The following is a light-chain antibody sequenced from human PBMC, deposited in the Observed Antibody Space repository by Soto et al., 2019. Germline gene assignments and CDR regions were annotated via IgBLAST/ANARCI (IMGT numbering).Light chain of an antibody. CDR3: SSFTSSSALV. CDR2: EVS. V-gene: IGLV2-14*01. CDR1: GNDVGYYNY. Sequence: QSVLTQPASVSGSPGQSITISCTGTGNDVGYYNYVSWYQQRPGKAPKLMISEVSDRPSGVSNRFSGSKSGNTASLTISGLQAEDDADYYCSSFTSSSALVFGGGTKVTVL. J-gene: IGLJ3*02.